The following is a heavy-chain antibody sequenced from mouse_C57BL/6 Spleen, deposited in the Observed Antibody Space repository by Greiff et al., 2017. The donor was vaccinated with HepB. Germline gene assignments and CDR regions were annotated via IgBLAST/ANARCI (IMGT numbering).Heavy chain of an antibody. Sequence: EVQLVESGGGLVKPGGSLKLSCAASGFTFSSYAMSWVRQTPEKRLEWVATIGDGGSYTYYPDNVKGRFTISRDNAKNNLYLQMSHLTSEDTAMYYCARAAITTGVPYWYFDVWGTGTTVTVSS. CDR2: IGDGGSYT. D-gene: IGHD1-1*01. J-gene: IGHJ1*03. CDR3: ARAAITTGVPYWYFDV. V-gene: IGHV5-4*01. CDR1: GFTFSSYA.